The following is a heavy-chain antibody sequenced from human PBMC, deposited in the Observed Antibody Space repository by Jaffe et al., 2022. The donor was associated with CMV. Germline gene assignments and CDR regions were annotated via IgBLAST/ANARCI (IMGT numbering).Heavy chain of an antibody. CDR2: IWYDGSNK. V-gene: IGHV3-33*08. CDR3: ASLGYCSGGSCYSAVD. Sequence: QVQLVESGGGVVQPGRSLRLSCAASGFTFSSYGMHWVRQAPGKGLEWVAVIWYDGSNKYYADSVKGRFTISRDNSKNTLYLQMNSLRAEDTAVYYCASLGYCSGGSCYSAVDWGQGTLVTVSS. D-gene: IGHD2-15*01. CDR1: GFTFSSYG. J-gene: IGHJ4*02.